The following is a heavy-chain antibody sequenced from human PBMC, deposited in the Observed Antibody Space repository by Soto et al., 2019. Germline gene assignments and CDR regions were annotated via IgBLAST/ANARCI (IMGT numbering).Heavy chain of an antibody. V-gene: IGHV4-59*01. Sequence: PSETLSLTSPVSGGSISSYYLSWIRQPPGKGLEWIGYIYYSGNTNYNPSLKSRVTISIDTSKNQFSLKLSSVTPADTAVYYCASARGGDWWLDYWGQGTLVTVSS. CDR3: ASARGGDWWLDY. CDR1: GGSISSYY. J-gene: IGHJ4*02. D-gene: IGHD2-21*02. CDR2: IYYSGNT.